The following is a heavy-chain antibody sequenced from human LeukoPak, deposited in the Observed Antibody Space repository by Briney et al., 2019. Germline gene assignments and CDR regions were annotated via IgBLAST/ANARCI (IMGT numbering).Heavy chain of an antibody. CDR3: AKGARRDGYNLPPYYFDY. Sequence: GGSLRLSCAASGFTFSSYAMSWVRQSPGKGLEWVSAISGSGGSTYYADSVKGRFTISRDNSKNTLYLQMNSLRAEDTAVYYCAKGARRDGYNLPPYYFDYWGQGTLVTVSS. V-gene: IGHV3-23*01. CDR2: ISGSGGST. CDR1: GFTFSSYA. D-gene: IGHD5-24*01. J-gene: IGHJ4*02.